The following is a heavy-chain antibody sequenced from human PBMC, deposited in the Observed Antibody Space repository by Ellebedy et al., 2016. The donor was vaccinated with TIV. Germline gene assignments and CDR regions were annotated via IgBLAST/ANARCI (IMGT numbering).Heavy chain of an antibody. CDR2: ISNDGGYK. Sequence: PGGSLRLSCAASGFTFDDYAMHWVRQAPGKGLEWVAVISNDGGYKYYADSVKGRFTISKDHSKNTLYLQMNSLRAEDPAVYYCAREGVVVIASDYWGQGTLVTVSS. D-gene: IGHD2-21*01. J-gene: IGHJ4*02. CDR1: GFTFDDYA. V-gene: IGHV3-30*03. CDR3: AREGVVVIASDY.